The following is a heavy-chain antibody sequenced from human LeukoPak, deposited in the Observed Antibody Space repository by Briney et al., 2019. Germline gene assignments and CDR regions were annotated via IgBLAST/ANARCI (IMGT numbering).Heavy chain of an antibody. V-gene: IGHV4-59*01. Sequence: PSETLSLTCTVSGGSISTYYWSWIRQPPGKGLEWIGYIYYSGSTNYNPSLKSRVTISVDTSKNQFSLKLSSVTAADTAVYYCAGVPAAYYYYYYMDVWGKGTTVTVSS. CDR3: AGVPAAYYYYYYMDV. J-gene: IGHJ6*03. D-gene: IGHD2-2*01. CDR2: IYYSGST. CDR1: GGSISTYY.